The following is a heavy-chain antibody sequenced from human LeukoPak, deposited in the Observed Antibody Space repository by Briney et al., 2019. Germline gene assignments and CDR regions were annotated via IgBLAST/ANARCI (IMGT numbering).Heavy chain of an antibody. CDR1: GFSFSNYG. CDR3: AKDLFSSGWYGSFDS. V-gene: IGHV3-30*18. D-gene: IGHD6-19*01. Sequence: PGGSLRLSCAASGFSFSNYGMHWVRQAPGKGLEWVAFISDDGRSKYYAASVRGRFTISRDNSKNTVNVLMNSLRPEDTAVYYCAKDLFSSGWYGSFDSWGQGTLVTVSS. J-gene: IGHJ4*02. CDR2: ISDDGRSK.